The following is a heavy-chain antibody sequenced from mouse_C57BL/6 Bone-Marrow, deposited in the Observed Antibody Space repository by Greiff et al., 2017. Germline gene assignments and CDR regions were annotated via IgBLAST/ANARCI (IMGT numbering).Heavy chain of an antibody. Sequence: VQLKESGPGLVKPSQSLSLTCSVTGYSITSGYYWNWIRQFPGNKLEWMGYISYDGSNNYNPSLKNRISITRDTSKNQFFLKLNSVTTEDSATYYCASRDDGYYGDAMDYWGQGTSVTVSS. D-gene: IGHD2-3*01. CDR1: GYSITSGYY. V-gene: IGHV3-6*01. CDR3: ASRDDGYYGDAMDY. J-gene: IGHJ4*01. CDR2: ISYDGSN.